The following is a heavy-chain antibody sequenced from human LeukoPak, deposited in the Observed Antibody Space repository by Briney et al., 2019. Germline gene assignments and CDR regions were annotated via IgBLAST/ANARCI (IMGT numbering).Heavy chain of an antibody. J-gene: IGHJ4*02. CDR3: ARISTMVRHY. V-gene: IGHV3-74*03. CDR2: IKSDGSST. Sequence: EGPLRLSCAVSGFTFRSYWMHWVRQAPGKGLVWVSSIKSDGSSTTYADSVKGRFTISRDNAENTLYLQMNSLRVEDTAVYYCARISTMVRHYWGQGTLVTVSS. CDR1: GFTFRSYW. D-gene: IGHD3-10*01.